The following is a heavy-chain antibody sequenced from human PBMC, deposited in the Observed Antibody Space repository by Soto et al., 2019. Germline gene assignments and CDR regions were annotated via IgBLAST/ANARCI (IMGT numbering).Heavy chain of an antibody. V-gene: IGHV4-34*01. CDR1: GGSFISYY. D-gene: IGHD3-10*01. CDR2: INHNGDT. Sequence: LSLTCGVYGGSFISYYWNWIRQPPGKGLEWIGEINHNGDTKYNPSLKSRVAISLDTSKSQFSLNLSSVTAADTAVYYCARGERSGGLFDYWGQGTLVTVSS. J-gene: IGHJ4*02. CDR3: ARGERSGGLFDY.